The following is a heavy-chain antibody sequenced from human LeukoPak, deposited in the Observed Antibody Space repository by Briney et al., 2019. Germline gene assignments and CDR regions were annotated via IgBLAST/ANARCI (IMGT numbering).Heavy chain of an antibody. CDR2: ISYDGSNK. V-gene: IGHV3-30*18. Sequence: QPGGSLRLSCAASGFTFSSYGMHWVRQAPGKGLEWVAVISYDGSNKYYADSVKGRFTISRDNSKNTLYLQMNSLRAEDTAVYHCAKDLGGSGVVIIGPPPSWGQGTLVTVSS. CDR1: GFTFSSYG. CDR3: AKDLGGSGVVIIGPPPS. D-gene: IGHD3-3*01. J-gene: IGHJ5*02.